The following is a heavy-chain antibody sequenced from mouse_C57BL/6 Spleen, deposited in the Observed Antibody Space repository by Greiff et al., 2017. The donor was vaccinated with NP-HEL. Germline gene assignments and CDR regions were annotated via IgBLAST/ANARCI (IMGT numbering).Heavy chain of an antibody. D-gene: IGHD2-2*01. J-gene: IGHJ3*01. CDR2: IHPNSGST. Sequence: QVQLQQSGAELVKPGASVKLSCKASGYTFTSYWMHWVKQRPGQGLEWIGMIHPNSGSTNYNEKFKSKATLTVDKSSSTAYMQLSSLTSEDSAVYYCVYYGYDGVFAYWGQGTLVTVSA. V-gene: IGHV1-64*01. CDR3: VYYGYDGVFAY. CDR1: GYTFTSYW.